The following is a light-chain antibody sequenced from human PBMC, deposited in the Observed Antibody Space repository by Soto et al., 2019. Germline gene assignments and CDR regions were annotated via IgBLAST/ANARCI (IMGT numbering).Light chain of an antibody. Sequence: DIQMTQSPSSVSASVGDRVTITCRASQGISSWLVWYQQKPGKAPKLLIYAASTLQSGVPSRFSGSVSGTPFTLTISSLQPEDFATYYCRQADSVPWTFGQGTQVAIK. CDR3: RQADSVPWT. CDR2: AAS. V-gene: IGKV1-12*02. CDR1: QGISSW. J-gene: IGKJ1*01.